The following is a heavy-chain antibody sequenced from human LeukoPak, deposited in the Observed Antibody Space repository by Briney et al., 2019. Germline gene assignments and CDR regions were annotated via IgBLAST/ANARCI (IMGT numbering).Heavy chain of an antibody. J-gene: IGHJ4*02. CDR3: ARGVTTPKRGNYFDY. CDR1: GYTFTGYY. V-gene: IGHV1-2*02. CDR2: INPNSGGT. D-gene: IGHD4-17*01. Sequence: GASVKVSCKASGYTFTGYYMHWVRQAPGQGLEWMGWINPNSGGTNYAQKFQGRVSMTRDTSISTADMEVSGLKSDDTAVYYCARGVTTPKRGNYFDYWGQGTLVTVSS.